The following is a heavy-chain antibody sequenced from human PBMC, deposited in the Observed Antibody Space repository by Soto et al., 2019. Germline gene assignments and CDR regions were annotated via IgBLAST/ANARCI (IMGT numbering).Heavy chain of an antibody. V-gene: IGHV1-18*04. CDR3: ARKGGSWYQSPKNHFDY. J-gene: IGHJ4*02. D-gene: IGHD6-13*01. Sequence: ASVKVSCKASGYTFTSYGISWVRQAPGQGLEWMGWISAYNGNTNYAQKLQGRVTMTTDTSTSTAYMELRSLRSDDTAVYYCARKGGSWYQSPKNHFDYWGQGTLVTVSS. CDR1: GYTFTSYG. CDR2: ISAYNGNT.